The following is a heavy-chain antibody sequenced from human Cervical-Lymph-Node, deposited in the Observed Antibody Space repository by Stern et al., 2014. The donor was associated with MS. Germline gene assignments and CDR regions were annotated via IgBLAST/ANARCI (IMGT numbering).Heavy chain of an antibody. CDR2: ISAYNGNT. CDR1: GYTLTSYG. Sequence: VQLVQSGAEVKKPGASVKVSCKTSGYTLTSYGISWVRQAPGQGLEWMGWISAYNGNTNYAQKLQGRVTMTTDTSTSTACMELRSLRSDDTAVYYCARERPIYGGNYYTRTFDYWGQGTLVTVSS. D-gene: IGHD1-26*01. J-gene: IGHJ4*02. V-gene: IGHV1-18*01. CDR3: ARERPIYGGNYYTRTFDY.